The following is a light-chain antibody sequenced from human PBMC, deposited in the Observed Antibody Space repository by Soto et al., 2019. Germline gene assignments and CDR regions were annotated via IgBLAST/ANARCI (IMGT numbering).Light chain of an antibody. CDR1: QSVSSN. CDR2: GAS. CDR3: QQFYNYPRT. Sequence: EIVMTQSPATLSVSPGERATLSCRASQSVSSNLAWYQQKPGQAPRLLIYGASTRATGIPARFSGSGSGTDFTLTISYLQSEDFGTYYCQQFYNYPRTFGQGTKVDIK. J-gene: IGKJ1*01. V-gene: IGKV3-15*01.